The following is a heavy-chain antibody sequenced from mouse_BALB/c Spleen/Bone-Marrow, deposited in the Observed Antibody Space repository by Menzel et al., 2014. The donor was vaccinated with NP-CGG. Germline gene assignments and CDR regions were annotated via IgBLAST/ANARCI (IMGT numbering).Heavy chain of an antibody. V-gene: IGHV2-9*02. J-gene: IGHJ3*01. Sequence: VQGVESGPGLVAPSQSLSITCTVSGFSLTSYGVHWVRQPPGKGLEWLGVIWAGGSIIYNSALMSRLSISKDNSKSQVFLKMNSLQTDDTAMYYCASSYYGSSQFAYGGQGTLVTVSA. CDR1: GFSLTSYG. CDR3: ASSYYGSSQFAY. CDR2: IWAGGSI. D-gene: IGHD1-1*01.